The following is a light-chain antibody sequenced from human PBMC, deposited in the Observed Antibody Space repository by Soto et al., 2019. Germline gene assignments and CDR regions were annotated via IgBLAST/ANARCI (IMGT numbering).Light chain of an antibody. V-gene: IGKV3-11*01. Sequence: IVLTQSPATLSWYPGERATLACRASQSVSSSLACYQHNPGQSPRLLIYGAPNRATGIPARFSGSGSGTGFPLPISSLEPEDFAVYSCQQRTNWPPELTFGGGTKVEIK. CDR1: QSVSSS. CDR2: GAP. J-gene: IGKJ4*01. CDR3: QQRTNWPPELT.